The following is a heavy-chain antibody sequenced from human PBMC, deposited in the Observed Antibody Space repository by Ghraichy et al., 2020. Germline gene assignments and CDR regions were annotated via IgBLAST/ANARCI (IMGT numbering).Heavy chain of an antibody. J-gene: IGHJ4*02. CDR3: ASGTGWLQTY. D-gene: IGHD5-18*01. V-gene: IGHV4-59*01. CDR2: VHGSGST. CDR1: GGSISKYY. Sequence: SETLSLTCTVSGGSISKYYCNWFRQPPGKGLEWIGYVHGSGSTKYHPSLESRVTVSSDTAKNEFSLSLTSMTPADTAVYYCASGTGWLQTYWGQGTLVTVSS.